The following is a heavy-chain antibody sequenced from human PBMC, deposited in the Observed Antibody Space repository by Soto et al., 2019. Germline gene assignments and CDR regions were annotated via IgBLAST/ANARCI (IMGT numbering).Heavy chain of an antibody. CDR3: GRLAEAATGHTDFDF. J-gene: IGHJ4*02. CDR2: IHSSGGT. Sequence: PSETLSLTCTVSGASMKSRNYFWGWIRQPPGKGLEFVGSIHSSGGTYYNPSLKSRATVSVDLSNSHFSLSLKSLTATDTAVYYCGRLAEAATGHTDFDFWGQGTLVTVSS. V-gene: IGHV4-39*02. D-gene: IGHD2-15*01. CDR1: GASMKSRNYF.